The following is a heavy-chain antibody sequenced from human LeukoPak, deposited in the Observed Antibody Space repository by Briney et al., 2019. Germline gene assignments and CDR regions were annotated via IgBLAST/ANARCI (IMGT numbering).Heavy chain of an antibody. CDR2: ITPNNGNI. Sequence: ASVKVSCKPSGYTFTGYRIHWVRQAPGQGLEWMGWITPNNGNINYAQKFQGRFTMTTDTSTTTAYMELRSLRSDDTAVYYCARGGKYYYDSSGSFYYYYMDVWGKGTTVTISS. J-gene: IGHJ6*03. CDR1: GYTFTGYR. D-gene: IGHD3-22*01. V-gene: IGHV1-18*04. CDR3: ARGGKYYYDSSGSFYYYYMDV.